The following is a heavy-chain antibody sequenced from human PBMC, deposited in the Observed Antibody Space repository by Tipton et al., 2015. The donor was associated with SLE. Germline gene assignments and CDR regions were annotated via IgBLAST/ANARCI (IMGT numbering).Heavy chain of an antibody. CDR3: ASRIVPGDGSTWLYYFDN. D-gene: IGHD6-13*01. J-gene: IGHJ4*02. CDR2: IIPIFGRR. Sequence: QVQLVQSGAEVKKPGSSVKVSCKASGGTFSNLAINWVRQAPGQGLEWMGGIIPIFGRRNSAQKFQDRVTITADESTSTAYMELSSLRFEDTAVYYCASRIVPGDGSTWLYYFDNWGQGTRVTVSS. V-gene: IGHV1-69*01. CDR1: GGTFSNLA.